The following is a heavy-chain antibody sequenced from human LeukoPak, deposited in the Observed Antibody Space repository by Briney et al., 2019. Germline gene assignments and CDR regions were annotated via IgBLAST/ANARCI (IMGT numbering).Heavy chain of an antibody. V-gene: IGHV3-21*01. Sequence: GGSLRLSCAASGFTFSSYSMNWVRQAPGKGLEWVSSISSSSSYIYYADSVKGRFTISRDNAKNSLYLQMNSLRAEDTAVYYCARGAAAGHFDYWGQGTLVTVSS. CDR1: GFTFSSYS. CDR3: ARGAAAGHFDY. J-gene: IGHJ4*02. D-gene: IGHD6-13*01. CDR2: ISSSSSYI.